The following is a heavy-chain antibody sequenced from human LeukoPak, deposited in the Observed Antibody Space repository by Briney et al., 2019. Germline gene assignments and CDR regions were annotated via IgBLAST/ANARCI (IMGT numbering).Heavy chain of an antibody. D-gene: IGHD3-10*01. CDR2: ISYDGSNK. J-gene: IGHJ5*02. CDR3: ARDRVEERELLWFGELSAGSNWFDP. V-gene: IGHV3-30*04. CDR1: GFTFSSYA. Sequence: GGSLRLSCAASGFTFSSYAMHWVRQAPGKGLEWVADISYDGSNKYYADSVKGRFTISRDNAKSSLYLQMNSLRAEDTAVYYCARDRVEERELLWFGELSAGSNWFDPWGQGTLVTVSS.